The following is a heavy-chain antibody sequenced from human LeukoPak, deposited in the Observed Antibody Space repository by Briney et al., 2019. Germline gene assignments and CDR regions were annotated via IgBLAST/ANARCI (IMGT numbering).Heavy chain of an antibody. J-gene: IGHJ6*02. D-gene: IGHD3-3*01. CDR1: Y. CDR3: DFWSGYRRGSSGMDV. Sequence: YXSWVRQXXXXXXEWVSVIYSGGSTYYADSVKGRFTISRDNSKNTLYLQMNSLRAEDTAVYYCDFWSGYRRGSSGMDVWGQGTTVTVSS. CDR2: IYSGGST. V-gene: IGHV3-53*01.